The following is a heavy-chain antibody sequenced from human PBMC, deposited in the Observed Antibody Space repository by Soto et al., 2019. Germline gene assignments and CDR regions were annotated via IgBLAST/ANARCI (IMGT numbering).Heavy chain of an antibody. CDR3: ARSQMNDY. Sequence: GESLKISCTASGFTFSGYTMNWVRQAPGKGLEWISYISSSGSTIDYADSVRGRFTISRDNAKNSLYLQMNSLRDEDTAVYYCARSQMNDYWGQGSLVTVSS. CDR1: GFTFSGYT. V-gene: IGHV3-48*02. CDR2: ISSSGSTI. J-gene: IGHJ4*02.